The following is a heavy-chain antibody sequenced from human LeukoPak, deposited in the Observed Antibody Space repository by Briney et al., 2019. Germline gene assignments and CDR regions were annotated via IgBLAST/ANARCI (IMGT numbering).Heavy chain of an antibody. CDR1: GGSISSYY. V-gene: IGHV4-59*01. CDR2: IYYSGST. J-gene: IGHJ4*02. Sequence: PSETLSLTCTVSGGSISSYYWSWIRQPPGKGLEWIGYIYYSGSTSYNPSLKSRVTISVDTSKNQFSLKLSSVTAADTAVYYCARPLTRTTLIFDYWGQGTLVTVSS. CDR3: ARPLTRTTLIFDY. D-gene: IGHD1-7*01.